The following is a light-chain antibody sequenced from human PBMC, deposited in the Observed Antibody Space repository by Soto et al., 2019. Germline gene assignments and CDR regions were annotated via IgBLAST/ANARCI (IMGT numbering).Light chain of an antibody. V-gene: IGKV1-6*01. J-gene: IGKJ4*01. CDR2: AAS. Sequence: AIQMTQSPSSLSASVGDRVTITCRASEHIRNDLGWYQQKPGRAPKLLIYAASNLHTGVPSRFSGSGSGTDFTLTISSLQPEDFATYYCLQDYNYPLTFGGGTKVEIK. CDR3: LQDYNYPLT. CDR1: EHIRND.